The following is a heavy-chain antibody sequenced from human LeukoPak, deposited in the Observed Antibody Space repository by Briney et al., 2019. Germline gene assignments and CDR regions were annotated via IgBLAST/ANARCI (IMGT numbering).Heavy chain of an antibody. CDR3: ARGRDIVVGY. Sequence: ASVKVSCKASGYTFTGYDIHWVRQAPGQGLEWMGRINPKSGATSYAQKFQGGVTMTRDTSISTAYMELSRLRSDDTAVYYCARGRDIVVGYWGQGTLVTVSS. V-gene: IGHV1-2*02. J-gene: IGHJ4*02. CDR1: GYTFTGYD. CDR2: INPKSGAT. D-gene: IGHD2-2*01.